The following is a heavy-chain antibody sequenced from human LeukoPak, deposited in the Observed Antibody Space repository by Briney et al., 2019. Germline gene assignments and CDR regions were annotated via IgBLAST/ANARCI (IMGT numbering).Heavy chain of an antibody. J-gene: IGHJ5*02. D-gene: IGHD6-13*01. CDR2: IGTTGDT. CDR3: ARGKRYSSSWFYNRFDP. V-gene: IGHV3-13*01. Sequence: GGSLRLSCEVSGFTFSSYDMHWVRQTTGKGLEWVSGIGTTGDTHYPDSVKGRFTVSREDAKNSLYLQMNSLRAGDTAVYYCARGKRYSSSWFYNRFDPWGQGTLVTVSS. CDR1: GFTFSSYD.